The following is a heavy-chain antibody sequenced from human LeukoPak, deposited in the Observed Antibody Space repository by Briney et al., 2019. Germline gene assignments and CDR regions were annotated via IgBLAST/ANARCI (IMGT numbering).Heavy chain of an antibody. Sequence: GGSLRLSCTASGFTFGDYAMSWVRQAPGKGLEWVGFIRSKAYGGTTEYAASVKGRFTISRDDSKSIAYLQMNSLKTEDTAVYYCTTPDWGGYSGYGSDWGQGTLVTVSS. J-gene: IGHJ4*02. CDR2: IRSKAYGGTT. V-gene: IGHV3-49*04. CDR3: TTPDWGGYSGYGSD. CDR1: GFTFGDYA. D-gene: IGHD5-12*01.